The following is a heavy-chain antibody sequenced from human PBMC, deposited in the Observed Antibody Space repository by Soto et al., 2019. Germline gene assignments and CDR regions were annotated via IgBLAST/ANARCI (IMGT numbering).Heavy chain of an antibody. V-gene: IGHV4-38-2*02. CDR2: IYHSGRT. CDR3: ARDPGYCSSSSCYGRGVVSTNWFDP. CDR1: GYSFSSGYC. Sequence: SETLSVTCAVSGYSFSSGYCRVWILQPPGKGLEGSGMIYHSGRTYSNPSLKGRGTISVDTSKNQFSLKLSSVTAARTAVYYCARDPGYCSSSSCYGRGVVSTNWFDPWGQGTLVTVSS. J-gene: IGHJ5*02. D-gene: IGHD2-2*01.